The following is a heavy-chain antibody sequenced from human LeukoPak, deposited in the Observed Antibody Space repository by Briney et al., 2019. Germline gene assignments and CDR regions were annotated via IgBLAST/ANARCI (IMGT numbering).Heavy chain of an antibody. CDR1: GGSISSSSYY. CDR3: ASPGGYGVRGVIRY. Sequence: SETLSLTCTASGGSISSSSYYWGWIRQPPGKGLEWIGSIYYSGSTYYNPSLKSRVTISVDTSKNQFSLKLSSVTAADTAVYYCASPGGYGVRGVIRYWGQGTLVTVSS. D-gene: IGHD3-10*01. CDR2: IYYSGST. V-gene: IGHV4-39*01. J-gene: IGHJ4*02.